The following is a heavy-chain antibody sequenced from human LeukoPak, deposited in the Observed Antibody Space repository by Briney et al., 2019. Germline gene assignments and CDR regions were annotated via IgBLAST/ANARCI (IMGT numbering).Heavy chain of an antibody. V-gene: IGHV3-23*01. CDR3: AKKIWLLGYVGYFDY. J-gene: IGHJ4*02. CDR2: ISGSGGST. CDR1: GFTFSGYA. Sequence: GGSLRLSCAASGFTFSGYAMSWVRQAPGKGLEWVSAISGSGGSTYYADSVEGRFTISRDNSKNTLYLQMNSLRAEDTAVYYCAKKIWLLGYVGYFDYWGQGTLVTVSS. D-gene: IGHD5-18*01.